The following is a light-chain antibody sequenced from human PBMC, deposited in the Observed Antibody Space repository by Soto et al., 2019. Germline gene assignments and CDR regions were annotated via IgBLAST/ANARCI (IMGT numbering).Light chain of an antibody. CDR3: QSYDSSLSGWV. CDR2: GNS. J-gene: IGLJ3*02. Sequence: QPVLTQPPSVSGAPGQRVTISCPGRSSNIGAGYDVHWYQQLPGTAPKLLIYGNSNRPSGVPDRFAGSKSGTAASLAITGLQAEYEADYYCQSYDSSLSGWVFSGGTKLTVL. CDR1: SSNIGAGYD. V-gene: IGLV1-40*01.